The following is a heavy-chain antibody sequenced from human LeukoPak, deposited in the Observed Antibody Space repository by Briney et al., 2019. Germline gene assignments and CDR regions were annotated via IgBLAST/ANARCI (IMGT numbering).Heavy chain of an antibody. CDR3: ARAPRFLEWFLDY. CDR1: GGTFSSYA. D-gene: IGHD3-3*01. V-gene: IGHV1-69*13. J-gene: IGHJ4*02. Sequence: GASVKVSCKASGGTFSSYAISWVRQAPGQGLEWMGGIIPIFGTANYAQKFQGRFTITADESTSTAYMELSSPRSEDTAVYHCARAPRFLEWFLDYWGQGTLVTVSS. CDR2: IIPIFGTA.